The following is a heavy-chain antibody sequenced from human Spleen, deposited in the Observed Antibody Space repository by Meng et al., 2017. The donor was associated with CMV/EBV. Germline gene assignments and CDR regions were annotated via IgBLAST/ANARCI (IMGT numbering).Heavy chain of an antibody. CDR2: INPSGGST. J-gene: IGHJ3*02. Sequence: ASVKVSCKASGYTFTNYYMHWVRQAPGQGLEWMGIINPSGGSTTYVQRFQGRVTMTRDTSTSTVYMELRGLRSDDTAVYYCARDRTTSNGGKPHDAFDIWGQGTMVTVSS. CDR1: GYTFTNYY. CDR3: ARDRTTSNGGKPHDAFDI. D-gene: IGHD4-23*01. V-gene: IGHV1-46*01.